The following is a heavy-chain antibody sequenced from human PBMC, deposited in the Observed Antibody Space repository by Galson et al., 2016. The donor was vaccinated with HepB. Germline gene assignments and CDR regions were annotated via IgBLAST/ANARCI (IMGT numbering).Heavy chain of an antibody. Sequence: SVKVSCKASGYTFTDYHIQWVRQAPGQGLEWVGRSDRPNGDTKYAQKFQGRVTMTRDTSTSTAHMELSSLTSEDTAVYYCARDCGSGGGLDYWGQGTLVTVSS. V-gene: IGHV1-2*06. CDR3: ARDCGSGGGLDY. D-gene: IGHD2-21*01. J-gene: IGHJ4*02. CDR1: GYTFTDYH. CDR2: SDRPNGDT.